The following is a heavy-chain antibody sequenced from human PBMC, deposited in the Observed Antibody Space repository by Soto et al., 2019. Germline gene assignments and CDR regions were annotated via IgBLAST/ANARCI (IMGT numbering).Heavy chain of an antibody. CDR1: GGTFSSYT. J-gene: IGHJ4*02. D-gene: IGHD3-9*01. Sequence: ASVKVSCKASGGTFSSYTISWVRQAPGQGLEWMGRIIPILGIANYAQKFQGRVTITADKSTSTAHMELSSLRSEDTAVYYCARGTSGFDWLFFDYWGQGTLVTVSS. CDR2: IIPILGIA. V-gene: IGHV1-69*02. CDR3: ARGTSGFDWLFFDY.